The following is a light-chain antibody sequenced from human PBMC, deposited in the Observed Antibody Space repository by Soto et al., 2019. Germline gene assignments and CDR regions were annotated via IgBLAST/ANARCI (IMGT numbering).Light chain of an antibody. J-gene: IGLJ1*01. V-gene: IGLV2-23*01. CDR2: EGS. CDR3: CSYAGSSTLYV. Sequence: QSVLTQPASVSGSPGQSITISCTGTSNDVGSYNFVSWYQQHPGKAPKLVIYEGSKRPSGVSNRFSGSKSGNTASLTISGLQAEDEADYYCCSYAGSSTLYVFGTGTKATVL. CDR1: SNDVGSYNF.